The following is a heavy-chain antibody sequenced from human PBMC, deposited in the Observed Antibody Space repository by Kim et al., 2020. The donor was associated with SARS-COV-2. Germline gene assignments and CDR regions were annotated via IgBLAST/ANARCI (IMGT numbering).Heavy chain of an antibody. V-gene: IGHV3-73*01. CDR1: GFTFSGSA. CDR3: TRHWANYDFDYSYGM. J-gene: IGHJ6*01. D-gene: IGHD3-3*01. Sequence: GGSLRLSCAASGFTFSGSAMHWVRQASGKGLEWVGRIRSRGNRYATTYAASVKGRFTISRDDSKNTAYLQMNSLKTEDTAVYYCTRHWANYDFDYSYGM. CDR2: IRSRGNRYAT.